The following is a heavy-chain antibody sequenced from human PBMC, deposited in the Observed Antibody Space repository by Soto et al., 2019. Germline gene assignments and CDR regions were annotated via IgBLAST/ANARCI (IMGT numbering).Heavy chain of an antibody. CDR1: GFTFSSYT. CDR3: ARSHIVALGTGPFDN. J-gene: IGHJ4*02. D-gene: IGHD6-6*01. CDR2: IKNANNDR. V-gene: IGHV3-21*01. Sequence: EVQVVESGGGLVKPGGSLRLSCAASGFTFSSYTMNWVRQAPGKGLEWVSSIKNANNDRYYEDSVKGRFTISRDNAQNSLYLQMNSLSAEDTAIYYCARSHIVALGTGPFDNWGQGTLVTVSS.